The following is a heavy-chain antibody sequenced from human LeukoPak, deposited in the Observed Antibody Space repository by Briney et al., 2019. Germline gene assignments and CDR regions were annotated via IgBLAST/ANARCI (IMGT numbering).Heavy chain of an antibody. V-gene: IGHV3-66*01. Sequence: GGSLRLSCAASGFTVSSNYMSWVRLAPGKGLEWVSVIYSGGSTYYADSVKGRFTISRDNSKNTLYLQMNSLRAEDTAVYYCARDSGIAVAGESYFDYWGQGTLVTVSS. D-gene: IGHD6-19*01. J-gene: IGHJ4*02. CDR2: IYSGGST. CDR1: GFTVSSNY. CDR3: ARDSGIAVAGESYFDY.